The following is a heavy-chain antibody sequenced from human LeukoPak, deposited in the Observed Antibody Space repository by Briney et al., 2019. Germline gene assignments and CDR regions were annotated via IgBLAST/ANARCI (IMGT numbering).Heavy chain of an antibody. CDR3: ARDLKVSYYFDY. V-gene: IGHV3-11*04. CDR1: GFTVSSNY. CDR2: ISSSGSTI. J-gene: IGHJ4*02. Sequence: PGGSLRLSCAASGFTVSSNYMSWIRQAPGKGLEWVSYISSSGSTIYYADSVKGRFTISRDNAKNSLYLQMNSLRAEDTAVYYCARDLKVSYYFDYWGQGTLVTVSS. D-gene: IGHD2-8*01.